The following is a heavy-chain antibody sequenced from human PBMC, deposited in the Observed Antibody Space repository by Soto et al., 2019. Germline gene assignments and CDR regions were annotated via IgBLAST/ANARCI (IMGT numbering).Heavy chain of an antibody. CDR1: GGSISSYY. J-gene: IGHJ4*02. CDR2: IYYSGST. D-gene: IGHD5-18*01. V-gene: IGHV4-59*01. CDR3: AVRVARGYSYGFDY. Sequence: QVQLQESGPGLVKPSETLSLTCTVSGGSISSYYWSWIRQPPGKGLEWIGYIYYSGSTNYNPSLNSRRTISVDTSKNQFSLKLSSVTAADTAVYYCAVRVARGYSYGFDYWGQGTLVTVSS.